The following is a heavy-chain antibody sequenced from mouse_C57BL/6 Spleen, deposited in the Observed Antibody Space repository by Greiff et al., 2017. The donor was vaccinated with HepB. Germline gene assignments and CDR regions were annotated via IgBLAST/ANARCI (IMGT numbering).Heavy chain of an antibody. CDR2: IDPSDSYT. CDR1: GYTFTSYW. J-gene: IGHJ3*01. V-gene: IGHV1-59*01. Sequence: QVQLQQPGAELVRPGTSVKLSCKASGYTFTSYWMHWVKQRPGQGLEWIGVIDPSDSYTNYNQKFKGKATLTVDTSSSTAYMQLSSLTSEDSAVYYCARSKYSNYPGDWGQGTLVTVSA. CDR3: ARSKYSNYPGD. D-gene: IGHD2-5*01.